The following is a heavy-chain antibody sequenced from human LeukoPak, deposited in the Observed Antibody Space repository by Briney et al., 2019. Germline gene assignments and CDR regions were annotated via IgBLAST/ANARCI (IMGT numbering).Heavy chain of an antibody. CDR1: GFTVSDYW. CDR2: LSGDGSNT. D-gene: IGHD3-10*01. J-gene: IGHJ4*02. V-gene: IGHV3-74*01. Sequence: PGGSLRLSCAASGFTVSDYWMYWVRQTPGKGLVCVSRLSGDGSNTRYADSVKGRFTISKDNAKNTLYLQMNGLRAEDTAVYYCAREGTASIDYWGQGTLVTVSS. CDR3: AREGTASIDY.